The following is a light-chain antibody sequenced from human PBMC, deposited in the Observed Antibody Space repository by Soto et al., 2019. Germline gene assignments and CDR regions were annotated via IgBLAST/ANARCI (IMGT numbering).Light chain of an antibody. CDR3: QQYGTSALT. CDR2: GTS. CDR1: QSVSSSY. Sequence: IVLTQSPGTLSLSPGERATLSCMASQSVSSSYLVWYQQRPGQPPRLLIYGTSTRAAGISDRFSGSGSGTDFTLTIYRLEPGDSAVYYCQQYGTSALTFGGGTKVEIK. V-gene: IGKV3-20*01. J-gene: IGKJ4*01.